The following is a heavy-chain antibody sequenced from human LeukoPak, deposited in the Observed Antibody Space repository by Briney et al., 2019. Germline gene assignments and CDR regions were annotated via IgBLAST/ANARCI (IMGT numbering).Heavy chain of an antibody. CDR1: GFTFDDYA. CDR3: AKLWGYCGSSTCLRKSGY. CDR2: ITWNGDNV. Sequence: GGSLRLSCTASGFTFDDYAMHWVRQAPGKGLEWVSYITWNGDNVAYADSVKGRFTVSRDNAENSLYLHINSLRIEDTALYYCAKLWGYCGSSTCLRKSGYWGQGTLVTVSS. D-gene: IGHD2-2*01. J-gene: IGHJ4*02. V-gene: IGHV3-9*01.